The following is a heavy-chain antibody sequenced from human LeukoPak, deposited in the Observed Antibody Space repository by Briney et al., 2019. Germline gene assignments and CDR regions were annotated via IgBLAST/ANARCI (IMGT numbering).Heavy chain of an antibody. CDR3: AREVWEDPRKYAFDI. J-gene: IGHJ3*02. Sequence: SVKVSCKASGGTFSSYAISWVRQAPGQGLEWMGGIIPIFGTANYAQKFQGRVTITADESTSTAYMELSSLRSEDTAVYYCAREVWEDPRKYAFDIWGQGTMVTVSS. V-gene: IGHV1-69*13. CDR1: GGTFSSYA. D-gene: IGHD3-16*01. CDR2: IIPIFGTA.